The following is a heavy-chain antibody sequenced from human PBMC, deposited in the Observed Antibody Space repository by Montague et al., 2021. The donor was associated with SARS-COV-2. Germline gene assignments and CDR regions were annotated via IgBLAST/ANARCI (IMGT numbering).Heavy chain of an antibody. D-gene: IGHD2-2*01. J-gene: IGHJ4*02. Sequence: CAISGDSVSINIATWNWIRQSPSRGLEWLGRTYYRSKWYNDYAESVKSRITIDPATSKHQFSLQLNSVTPEDTAVYYCARIPVGSKYYFDFWGQGTLVTVSS. CDR1: GDSVSINIAT. V-gene: IGHV6-1*01. CDR2: TYYRSKWYN. CDR3: ARIPVGSKYYFDF.